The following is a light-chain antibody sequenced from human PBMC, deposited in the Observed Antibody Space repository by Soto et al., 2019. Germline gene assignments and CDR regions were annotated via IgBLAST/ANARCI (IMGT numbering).Light chain of an antibody. V-gene: IGLV4-69*01. CDR2: LNSDGSH. CDR3: QTWGTGTLYV. CDR1: SGHSSYA. J-gene: IGLJ1*01. Sequence: QSVLTQSPSASASLGASVKLTCTLSSGHSSYAIAWHQQQPEKGPRYLMKLNSDGSHSKGDGIPDRFSGSSSGAERYLTISSLQSEDVADYYCQTWGTGTLYVFGTGTTLTVL.